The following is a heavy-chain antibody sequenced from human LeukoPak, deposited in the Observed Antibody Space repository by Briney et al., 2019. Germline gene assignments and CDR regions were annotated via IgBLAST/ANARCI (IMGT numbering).Heavy chain of an antibody. CDR1: GGSVRGYF. V-gene: IGHV4-34*01. CDR2: INHTGST. J-gene: IGHJ4*02. D-gene: IGHD4-23*01. CDR3: ARFDYSGPFDF. Sequence: SETLSLTCTVSGGSVRGYFWSWIRQPPEKKGLEWLGEINHTGSTHYNPSLKGRVTISIDTSKYQFSLRLTSVTAEDTAVYYCARFDYSGPFDFWGQGALVTVSS.